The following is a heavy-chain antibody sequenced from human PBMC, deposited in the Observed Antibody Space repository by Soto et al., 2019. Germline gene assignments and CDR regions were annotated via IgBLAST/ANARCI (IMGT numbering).Heavy chain of an antibody. CDR3: ASSYLERGSSSWRGHYYYYGMDV. CDR1: GYTFTSYG. Sequence: QVQLVQSGAEVKKPGASVKVSCKASGYTFTSYGISWVRQAPGQGLEWMGWISAYNGNTNYAQKLQGRVTMTTDTSTSTAYMELRSLRSDDTAVYYCASSYLERGSSSWRGHYYYYGMDVWGQGTTVTVSS. CDR2: ISAYNGNT. V-gene: IGHV1-18*01. J-gene: IGHJ6*02. D-gene: IGHD6-13*01.